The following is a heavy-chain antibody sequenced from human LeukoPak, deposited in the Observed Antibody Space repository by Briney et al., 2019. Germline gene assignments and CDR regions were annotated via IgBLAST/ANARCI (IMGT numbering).Heavy chain of an antibody. CDR1: GFTFKNAW. V-gene: IGHV3-15*01. J-gene: IGHJ1*01. Sequence: GGSLRLSCAASGFTFKNAWMSWVRQAPGTGLEWVGLIMSKTDGGTTDYAAPVQGRFTISRDDSENTLYLHMNSLKTEDTAVYYCTTDRYFDFWSAHSEFFQHWGQGTLVTVSS. D-gene: IGHD3-3*01. CDR3: TTDRYFDFWSAHSEFFQH. CDR2: IMSKTDGGTT.